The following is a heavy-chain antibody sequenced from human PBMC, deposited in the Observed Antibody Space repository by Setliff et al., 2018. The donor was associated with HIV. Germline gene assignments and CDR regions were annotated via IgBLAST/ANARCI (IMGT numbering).Heavy chain of an antibody. D-gene: IGHD3-3*02. V-gene: IGHV1-69*06. J-gene: IGHJ6*03. CDR3: ARARRIIGNVGSHFYYMDL. CDR2: IIPIFGTS. Sequence: AASVKVSCKASGVTFTTDPITWVRQAPGQGLEWMGRIIPIFGTSTYAQKFQDRVTLSADKSTNTTYMEVSSLKSEDTAMYYCARARRIIGNVGSHFYYMDLWGKGTTVTVSS. CDR1: GVTFTTDP.